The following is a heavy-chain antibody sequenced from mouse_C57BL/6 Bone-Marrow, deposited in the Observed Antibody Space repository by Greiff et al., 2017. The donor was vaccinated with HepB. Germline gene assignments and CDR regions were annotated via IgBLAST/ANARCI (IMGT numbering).Heavy chain of an antibody. Sequence: EVQLQQSGPELVKPGASVKISCKASGYSFTDYNMNWVKQSNGKSLEWIGVINPNYGTTSYNQKFKGKATLTVDQSSSPAYLQLNRLTSEDSAVYDCATSPRYYYGRSLLFDYWGQGTTLTVSS. D-gene: IGHD1-1*01. CDR1: GYSFTDYN. CDR3: ATSPRYYYGRSLLFDY. V-gene: IGHV1-39*01. CDR2: INPNYGTT. J-gene: IGHJ2*01.